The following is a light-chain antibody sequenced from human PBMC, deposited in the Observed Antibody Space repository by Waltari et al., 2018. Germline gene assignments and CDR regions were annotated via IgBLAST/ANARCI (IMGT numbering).Light chain of an antibody. CDR1: QDNSNY. V-gene: IGKV1-33*01. Sequence: DIQMTQSPSSLSASVGHRVTITCQASQDNSNYLNWYQQKPGKAPKLQIYDASNLETGVRSRYSGSGSGTDFTFTISSLQPEDIATYYCQQYDNLPRTFGGGTKVEIK. J-gene: IGKJ4*01. CDR2: DAS. CDR3: QQYDNLPRT.